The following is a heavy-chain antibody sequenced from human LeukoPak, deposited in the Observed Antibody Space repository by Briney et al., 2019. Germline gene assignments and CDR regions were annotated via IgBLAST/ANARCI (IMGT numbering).Heavy chain of an antibody. CDR3: AKGRDYGSGSYYNPNLSFAY. D-gene: IGHD3-10*01. Sequence: GGSLRLSCAASGFTFSSYAMSWVRQAPGKGLEWVSAISGSGGSTYYADSVKGRFTISRDNSKNTLYLQMNSLRAEDTAVYYCAKGRDYGSGSYYNPNLSFAYWGQGTLVTVSS. V-gene: IGHV3-23*01. CDR2: ISGSGGST. CDR1: GFTFSSYA. J-gene: IGHJ4*02.